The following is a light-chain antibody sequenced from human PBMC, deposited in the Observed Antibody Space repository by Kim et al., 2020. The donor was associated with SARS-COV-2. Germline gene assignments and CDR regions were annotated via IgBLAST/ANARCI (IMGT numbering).Light chain of an antibody. J-gene: IGKJ2*01. V-gene: IGKV3-15*01. Sequence: SAGERATLSCRASQSVSNKLAWYQQRPGQAPRLLIYDASTRATGVPDRFSGSGSETEFTLTISSLQSEDIAVYYCLQYSNWPLMYTFGQGTKLEI. CDR3: LQYSNWPLMYT. CDR2: DAS. CDR1: QSVSNK.